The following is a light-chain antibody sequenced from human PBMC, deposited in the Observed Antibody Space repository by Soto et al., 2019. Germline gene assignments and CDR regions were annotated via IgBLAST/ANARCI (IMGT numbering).Light chain of an antibody. V-gene: IGKV1-9*01. CDR2: AAS. CDR3: QQVDVYPST. J-gene: IGKJ4*01. Sequence: IQLTQSPSSLSASVGDRVTITYRASQGISNFLAWYQQKSGKAPNLLIYAASTLQSGVPSRFSGGGSGTDFTLTINRLQPEDFATYYCQQVDVYPSTFGGGTKVDIK. CDR1: QGISNF.